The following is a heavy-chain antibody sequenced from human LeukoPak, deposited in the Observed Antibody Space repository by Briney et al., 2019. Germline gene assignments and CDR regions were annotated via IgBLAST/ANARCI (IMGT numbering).Heavy chain of an antibody. CDR1: GFAFSAYG. CDR3: ARGGLFAYYFDY. J-gene: IGHJ4*02. Sequence: GGSLRLSCAASGFAFSAYGMHWVRQAPGKGLEWVAFLRYDGSNKDYADSVKGRFSISRDNAKNTLYLQMNSLRAEDTAVYYCARGGLFAYYFDYWGQGTLVTVSS. CDR2: LRYDGSNK. D-gene: IGHD3-10*02. V-gene: IGHV3-30*02.